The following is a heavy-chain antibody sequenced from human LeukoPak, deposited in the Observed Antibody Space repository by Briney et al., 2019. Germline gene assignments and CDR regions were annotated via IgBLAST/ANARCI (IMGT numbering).Heavy chain of an antibody. J-gene: IGHJ4*02. CDR3: ARVAYCGANCYYYFDY. CDR1: GYTFTAYY. D-gene: IGHD2-21*01. V-gene: IGHV1-2*02. Sequence: ASVKVSCKASGYTFTAYYMHWVRQAPGQRLEWMGWINGNTGGTNYAQKSQGRVTLTRDTSITTAYMELSSLRSDDTAVYYCARVAYCGANCYYYFDYWGQGTLVTVSS. CDR2: INGNTGGT.